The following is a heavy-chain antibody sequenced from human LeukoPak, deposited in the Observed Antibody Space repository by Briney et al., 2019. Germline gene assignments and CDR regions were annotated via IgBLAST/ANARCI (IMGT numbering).Heavy chain of an antibody. CDR2: IKSKTDGGTT. J-gene: IGHJ4*02. V-gene: IGHV3-15*01. CDR1: GFTFSNAW. CDR3: AVDYYDSSGLLR. D-gene: IGHD3-22*01. Sequence: PGGSLRLSCAASGFTFSNAWMSWVRQAPGKGLEWVGRIKSKTDGGTTDYPAPVKGRFTISRDDSNNPLYLQMNSLKTEDSAVYYCAVDYYDSSGLLRWGQGTLVTVSS.